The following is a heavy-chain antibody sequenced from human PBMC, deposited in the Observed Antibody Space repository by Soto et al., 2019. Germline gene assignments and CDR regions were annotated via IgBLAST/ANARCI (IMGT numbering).Heavy chain of an antibody. Sequence: GXSLGLACAASGFTFSSYAIIWVIQAPGKGLEWVSAISGSGGSTYYADSVKGRFIISRDNSKNTLYLQMNSLRAEDTAVYYCAKKSLVTAYYFDYWGQGTLVTVSS. CDR3: AKKSLVTAYYFDY. CDR2: ISGSGGST. CDR1: GFTFSSYA. D-gene: IGHD2-21*02. V-gene: IGHV3-23*01. J-gene: IGHJ4*02.